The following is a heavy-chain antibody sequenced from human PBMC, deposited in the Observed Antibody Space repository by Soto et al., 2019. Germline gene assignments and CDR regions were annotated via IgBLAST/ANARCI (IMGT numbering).Heavy chain of an antibody. Sequence: ASVKVSCKASGYTFTSYGISWVRQAPGQGHEWMGWISAYNGNTNYAQKLQGRVTMTTDTSTSTAYMELRSLRSDDTAVYYCALALGCSSTSCYTAYYYGMDVWGQGTTVTVSS. V-gene: IGHV1-18*04. J-gene: IGHJ6*02. CDR1: GYTFTSYG. CDR3: ALALGCSSTSCYTAYYYGMDV. D-gene: IGHD2-2*02. CDR2: ISAYNGNT.